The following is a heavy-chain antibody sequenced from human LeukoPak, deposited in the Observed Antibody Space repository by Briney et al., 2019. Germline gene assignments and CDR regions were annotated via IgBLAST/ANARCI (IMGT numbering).Heavy chain of an antibody. V-gene: IGHV3-7*01. Sequence: GGSLRLSCAASGFTFSTYWMSWVRQAPGKGLEWVANIKQDGSAKNYADSVKGRFSISRDNAKNSVFLQMNGLRAEDTAVYYCARGGDYFASGSYYTPSHWGQGTLVTVSS. J-gene: IGHJ4*02. D-gene: IGHD3-10*01. CDR3: ARGGDYFASGSYYTPSH. CDR1: GFTFSTYW. CDR2: IKQDGSAK.